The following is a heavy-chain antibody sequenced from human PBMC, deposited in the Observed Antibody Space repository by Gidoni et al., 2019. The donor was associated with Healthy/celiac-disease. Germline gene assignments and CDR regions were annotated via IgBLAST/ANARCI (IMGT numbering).Heavy chain of an antibody. CDR3: ARDKGYRDGYSYGLFDY. J-gene: IGHJ4*02. V-gene: IGHV3-66*01. CDR1: GFTVRSHY. CDR2: IYSGGST. Sequence: EVQLVESGGGLVQPGGSLRLSCAASGFTVRSHYMSWVRQAPGKGLELVSVIYSGGSTYYADSVKGRFTISRDNSKNTLYLQMNSLRAEDTAVYYCARDKGYRDGYSYGLFDYWGQGTLVTVSS. D-gene: IGHD5-18*01.